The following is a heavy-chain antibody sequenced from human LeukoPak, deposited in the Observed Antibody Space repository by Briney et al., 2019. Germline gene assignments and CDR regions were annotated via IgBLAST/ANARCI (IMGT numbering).Heavy chain of an antibody. J-gene: IGHJ4*02. CDR1: GFTFSSYA. Sequence: PGGSLRLSCAASGFTFSSYAMSWVRQAPGKGLEWVSAISGSGGSTYYADSVKGRFTISRDNSKNTLYLQMNSLGAEDTAVYYCAKAGYSYGYFDYWGQGTLATVPS. CDR2: ISGSGGST. D-gene: IGHD5-18*01. CDR3: AKAGYSYGYFDY. V-gene: IGHV3-23*01.